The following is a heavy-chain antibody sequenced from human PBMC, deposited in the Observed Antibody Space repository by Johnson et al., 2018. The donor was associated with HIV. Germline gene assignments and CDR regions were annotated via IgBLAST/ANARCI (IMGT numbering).Heavy chain of an antibody. D-gene: IGHD4-17*01. J-gene: IGHJ3*02. CDR3: ARDPPVTTTHNAFDI. CDR2: IKSKTDGGTT. CDR1: GFTFSSYG. V-gene: IGHV3-15*01. Sequence: VQLVESGGGLVQPGRSLRLSCAASGFTFSSYGMHWVRQAPGKGLEWVGRIKSKTDGGTTDYAAPVKGRFTISRDDSKNTLYLQMNSLRAEDTAVYYCARDPPVTTTHNAFDIWGQGTMVTVSS.